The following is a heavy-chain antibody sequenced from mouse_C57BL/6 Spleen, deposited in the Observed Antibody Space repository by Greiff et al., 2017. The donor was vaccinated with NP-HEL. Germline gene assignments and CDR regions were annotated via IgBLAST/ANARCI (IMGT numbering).Heavy chain of an antibody. CDR3: LIYYDYDEDFAY. D-gene: IGHD2-4*01. J-gene: IGHJ3*01. CDR1: GYTFTSYG. V-gene: IGHV1-81*01. CDR2: IYPRSGNT. Sequence: QVQLQQSGAELARPGASVKLSCKASGYTFTSYGISWVKQRTGQGLEWIGEIYPRSGNTYYNEKFKGKATLTADKSSSTAYMELRSLTSEDSAVYFCLIYYDYDEDFAYWGQGTLVTVSA.